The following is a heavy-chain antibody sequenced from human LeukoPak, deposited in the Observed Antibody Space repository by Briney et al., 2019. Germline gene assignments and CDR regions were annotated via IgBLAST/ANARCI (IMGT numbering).Heavy chain of an antibody. J-gene: IGHJ4*02. CDR3: ARGPAGYN. CDR2: IYSGGST. CDR1: GFTVSSNH. Sequence: GVSLRLSCAASGFTVSSNHMSWVRQAPGKGLEWVSVIYSGGSTDYADSVKGRFTISRDNLKNTLYLQMNSLRAEDTAVYYCARGPAGYNWGQGTLVTFSS. V-gene: IGHV3-53*01. D-gene: IGHD1-1*01.